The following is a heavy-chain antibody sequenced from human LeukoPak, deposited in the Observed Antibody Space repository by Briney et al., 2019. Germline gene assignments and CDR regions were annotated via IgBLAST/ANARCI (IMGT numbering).Heavy chain of an antibody. CDR1: GGFISSYY. Sequence: PSETLSLTCTVSGGFISSYYWSWLRQPPGKGLEWIGFSYYSGSTYYYNPSIKSRVTMSVDTSKNQFSLKLSSVTAADTAVYYCAREYYYDGSGPFQHWGQGTLVTVSS. J-gene: IGHJ1*01. D-gene: IGHD3-22*01. CDR3: AREYYYDGSGPFQH. CDR2: SYYSGSTY. V-gene: IGHV4-59*12.